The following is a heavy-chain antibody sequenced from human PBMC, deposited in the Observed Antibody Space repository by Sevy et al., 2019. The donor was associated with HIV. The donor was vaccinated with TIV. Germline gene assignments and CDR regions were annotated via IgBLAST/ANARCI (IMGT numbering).Heavy chain of an antibody. CDR3: ARNTYYLDSTGFGAFDI. CDR2: INWKTDNV. V-gene: IGHV3-20*01. J-gene: IGHJ3*02. CDR1: GFTFDDYA. D-gene: IGHD3-22*01. Sequence: GGSLRLSCAASGFTFDDYAMSWVRQAPGKGLEWVSAINWKTDNVGYADSVKGRFTISRDKAKRSLYLQVNSLRPEDTALYHCARNTYYLDSTGFGAFDIWGQGIMVTVSS.